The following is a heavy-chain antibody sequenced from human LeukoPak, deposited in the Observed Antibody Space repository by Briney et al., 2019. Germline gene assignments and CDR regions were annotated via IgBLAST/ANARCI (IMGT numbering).Heavy chain of an antibody. V-gene: IGHV1-8*03. CDR3: ARGARGYYDSSGYSYYFDY. CDR1: GYKVTSYA. Sequence: ASVKVSCKASGYKVTSYAINWVRQAPGQGLEWMGWMNPNSGNTGYAQKFQGRVTITRNTSISTAYMELSSLRSEDTAVYYCARGARGYYDSSGYSYYFDYWGQGTLVTVSS. CDR2: MNPNSGNT. D-gene: IGHD3-22*01. J-gene: IGHJ4*02.